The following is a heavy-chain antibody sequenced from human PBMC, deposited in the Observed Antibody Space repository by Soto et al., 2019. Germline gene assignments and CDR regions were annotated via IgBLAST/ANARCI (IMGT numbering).Heavy chain of an antibody. CDR1: GGSIRRGDYY. Sequence: SETLSLTCTVSGGSIRRGDYYWSWIRHPPGKGLEWIGYIYYSGSTYYNPSLKSRVTISVDPSKNQSSLKLRSVTAADTAVYYCDRGVDVGVPATKDNWFDPWGQGTLVTVSS. D-gene: IGHD2-2*01. CDR2: IYYSGST. J-gene: IGHJ5*02. V-gene: IGHV4-30-4*01. CDR3: DRGVDVGVPATKDNWFDP.